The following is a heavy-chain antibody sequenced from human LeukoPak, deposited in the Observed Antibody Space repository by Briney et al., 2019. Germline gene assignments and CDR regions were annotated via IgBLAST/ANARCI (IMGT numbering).Heavy chain of an antibody. CDR1: GFTFSSYA. J-gene: IGHJ5*02. V-gene: IGHV3-30-3*01. D-gene: IGHD3-22*01. Sequence: TGGSLRLSCAASGFTFSSYAMHWVRQAPGKGLEWVAVISYDGSNKYYADSVKGRFTISRDNSKNTLYLQMTTLRAEDTAVYYCARDADTSEFFSWLDLWGQGTLVTVSS. CDR2: ISYDGSNK. CDR3: ARDADTSEFFSWLDL.